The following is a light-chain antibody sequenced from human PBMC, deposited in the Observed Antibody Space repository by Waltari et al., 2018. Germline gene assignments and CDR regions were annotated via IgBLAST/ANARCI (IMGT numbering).Light chain of an antibody. CDR1: SSDIGGYNY. J-gene: IGLJ3*02. CDR2: EVS. Sequence: QSALTQPASVSGSPGQSITISCTGTSSDIGGYNYVSWYQHHPGKAPKLFIYEVSNRTSGVSNRCSGSKSGNTASLTISGLQAEDEADYYCSSYTSNSRVFGAGTKLTVL. V-gene: IGLV2-14*01. CDR3: SSYTSNSRV.